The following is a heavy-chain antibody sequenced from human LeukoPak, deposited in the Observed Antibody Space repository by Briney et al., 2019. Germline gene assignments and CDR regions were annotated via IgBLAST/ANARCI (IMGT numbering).Heavy chain of an antibody. CDR3: ASGTVTVDHYGMDV. V-gene: IGHV3-11*01. D-gene: IGHD4-17*01. CDR1: GFTFSDYY. J-gene: IGHJ6*02. CDR2: ISSSGSTI. Sequence: GGSLRLSCAASGFTFSDYYMSWIRQAPGKGLEWVSYISSSGSTIYYADSVKGRFTISRDNAKNSLYLQMNSLRAEDTAVYYCASGTVTVDHYGMDVWGQGTTVTVSS.